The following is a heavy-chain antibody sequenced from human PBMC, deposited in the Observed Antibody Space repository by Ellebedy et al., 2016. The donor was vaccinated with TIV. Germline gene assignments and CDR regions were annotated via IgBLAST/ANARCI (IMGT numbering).Heavy chain of an antibody. Sequence: PGGSLRLSCAGSGFAFGDFAISWVRQAPGKGLEWVAFAGSKPYGGTIQYAASVEGRFTISRDDSRGIAYLQMNSLTTEDTALYYCALYGDYGVRRFASWGQGTLVTVSS. CDR3: ALYGDYGVRRFAS. V-gene: IGHV3-49*04. CDR1: GFAFGDFA. D-gene: IGHD4-17*01. J-gene: IGHJ5*01. CDR2: AGSKPYGGTI.